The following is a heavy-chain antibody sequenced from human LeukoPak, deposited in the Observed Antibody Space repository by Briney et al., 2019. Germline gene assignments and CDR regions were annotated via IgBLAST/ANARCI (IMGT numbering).Heavy chain of an antibody. CDR1: GGSISSYY. Sequence: SETLSLTCTVSGGSISSYYWSWIRQPPGKGLEWIGNIYYSGSTNYKSSLKSRVTISVDTSKNQFSLKLSSVTAADTAVYYCARRRVNSPIDSWGQGTLVTVSS. V-gene: IGHV4-59*12. J-gene: IGHJ4*02. D-gene: IGHD4-23*01. CDR2: IYYSGST. CDR3: ARRRVNSPIDS.